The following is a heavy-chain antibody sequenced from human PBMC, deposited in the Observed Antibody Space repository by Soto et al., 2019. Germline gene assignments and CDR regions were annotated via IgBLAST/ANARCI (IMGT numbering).Heavy chain of an antibody. D-gene: IGHD3-22*01. CDR1: GYTFTSYG. V-gene: IGHV1-18*04. J-gene: IGHJ4*02. CDR3: ARDLDRSIDSSGYPYLDY. Sequence: GASVKVSCKASGYTFTSYGISWVRQAPGQGLEWMGWISAYNGNTNYAQKLQGRVTMTTDTSTSTAYMELRSLRSDDTAVYYCARDLDRSIDSSGYPYLDYWGQGTLVTVSS. CDR2: ISAYNGNT.